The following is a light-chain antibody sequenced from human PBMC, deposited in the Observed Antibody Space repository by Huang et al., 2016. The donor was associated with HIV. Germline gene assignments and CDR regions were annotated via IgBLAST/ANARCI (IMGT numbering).Light chain of an antibody. CDR2: SAS. CDR1: QSISSSF. CDR3: HQYGSSPPNT. J-gene: IGKJ2*01. V-gene: IGKV3-20*01. Sequence: IVLTQSPGTLSLSPGARANLSCRASQSISSSFLAWFQQKPGQAPRRLIYSASSRAAGIPDRFGCSGSGTDFTLTINRLEPEDSAVYYCHQYGSSPPNTFGQGTKLEIK.